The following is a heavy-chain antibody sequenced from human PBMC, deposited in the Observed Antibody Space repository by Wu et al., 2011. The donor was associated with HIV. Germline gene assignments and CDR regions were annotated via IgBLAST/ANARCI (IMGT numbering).Heavy chain of an antibody. CDR3: ARGYYGSGSYNEYFQH. J-gene: IGHJ1*01. Sequence: EVQLVQSGAEVMKPGATVKISCKISGYTFADYFVHWIQQTPGEGLEWLGLIDPEDGDTKFADRFRGRVTITADTSTNTAYMELSRLRSDDTAVYYCARGYYGSGSYNEYFQHWGQGTLVTVSS. CDR2: IDPEDGDT. CDR1: GYTFADYF. D-gene: IGHD3-10*01. V-gene: IGHV1-69-2*01.